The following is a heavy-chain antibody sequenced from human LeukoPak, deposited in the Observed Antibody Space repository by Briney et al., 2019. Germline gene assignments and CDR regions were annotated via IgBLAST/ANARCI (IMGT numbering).Heavy chain of an antibody. CDR1: GNYW. CDR3: VSFYETY. D-gene: IGHD2/OR15-2a*01. Sequence: GGSLRLSCAASGNYWMHWVRQVPGKGLVWVSHINSDGSWTSYADSVKGRLTISKDNAKNAVYLQMNSLRAEDTAVYYCVSFYETYWGRGTLVTVSS. V-gene: IGHV3-74*01. J-gene: IGHJ4*02. CDR2: INSDGSWT.